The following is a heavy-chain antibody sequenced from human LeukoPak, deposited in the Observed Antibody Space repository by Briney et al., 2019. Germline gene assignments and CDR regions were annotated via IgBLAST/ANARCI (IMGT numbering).Heavy chain of an antibody. CDR3: ARLLAGRDRAFGFDY. CDR1: GYTFTGYY. J-gene: IGHJ4*02. Sequence: ASVKVSCKASGYTFTGYYMHWVRQAPGQGLAWMGWINPNSGGTNYAQKFQGRVTMTRDTSISTAYMALSRLRSDDTSVYYCARLLAGRDRAFGFDYWGQGTLVTVSS. V-gene: IGHV1-2*02. D-gene: IGHD6-19*01. CDR2: INPNSGGT.